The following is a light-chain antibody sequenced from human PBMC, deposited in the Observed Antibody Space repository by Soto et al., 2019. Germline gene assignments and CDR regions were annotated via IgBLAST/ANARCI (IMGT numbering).Light chain of an antibody. CDR1: SSDVGGYDY. CDR3: SSYTTTSTQV. V-gene: IGLV2-14*01. CDR2: EVS. J-gene: IGLJ2*01. Sequence: QSALTQPASVSGSPGQSITLSCTGTSSDVGGYDYVSWYQHHPGKAPKLMIYEVSNRPSGISNRFSGSKSGNTASLTISGLQAEDEADYYCSSYTTTSTQVFGGGTKLTVL.